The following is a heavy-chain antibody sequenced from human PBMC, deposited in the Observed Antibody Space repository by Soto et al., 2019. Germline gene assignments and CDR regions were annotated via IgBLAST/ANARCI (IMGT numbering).Heavy chain of an antibody. V-gene: IGHV1-69*06. CDR1: GGTFSSYA. D-gene: IGHD6-6*01. J-gene: IGHJ6*01. Sequence: QVQLVQSGAEVKKPGSSVKVSCKASGGTFSSYAISWVRQAPGQGLEWMGGIMPIFGTANYEQKFQGRGRITADKSTSTAYMQQNSLRSEDTAVYYCASTGEGIAARQYVDYYYCGMDVWGRGTEVSVSS. CDR3: ASTGEGIAARQYVDYYYCGMDV. CDR2: IMPIFGTA.